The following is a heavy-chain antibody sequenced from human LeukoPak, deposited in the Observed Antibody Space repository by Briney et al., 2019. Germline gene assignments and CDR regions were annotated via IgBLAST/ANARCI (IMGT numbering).Heavy chain of an antibody. J-gene: IGHJ4*02. CDR3: ARDPRQGGSSGYLLY. V-gene: IGHV3-30-3*01. Sequence: PGRSLRLSCAASGFTFSSYAMHWVRQAPGKGLEWVAVISYDGSNKYYADSVKGRFTISRDNSKNTLYLQMNSLRAEDTAVYYCARDPRQGGSSGYLLYWGQGTLVTVSS. CDR2: ISYDGSNK. CDR1: GFTFSSYA. D-gene: IGHD3-22*01.